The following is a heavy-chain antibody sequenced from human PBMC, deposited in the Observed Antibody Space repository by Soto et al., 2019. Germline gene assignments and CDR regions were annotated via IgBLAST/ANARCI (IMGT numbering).Heavy chain of an antibody. CDR1: GFSLSTSGVG. Sequence: SGPTLVKPTQTLTLTCTFSGFSLSTSGVGVGWIRQPPGKALEWLALIYWDDDKRYSPSLKSRLTITKDTSKNQVVLTMTNMDPVDTATYYCAHRRAPVVAATDWFDPWGQGTLVTVSS. V-gene: IGHV2-5*02. J-gene: IGHJ5*02. D-gene: IGHD2-15*01. CDR2: IYWDDDK. CDR3: AHRRAPVVAATDWFDP.